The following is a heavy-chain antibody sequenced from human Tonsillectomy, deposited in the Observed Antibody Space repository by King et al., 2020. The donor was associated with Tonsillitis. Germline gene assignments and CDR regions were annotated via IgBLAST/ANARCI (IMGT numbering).Heavy chain of an antibody. D-gene: IGHD3-22*01. CDR2: ISWNSGSI. J-gene: IGHJ3*02. Sequence: VQLVESGGGLVQPGRSLRLSCAASGFIFDDYAMHWVRQAPGKGLEWVSGISWNSGSIGYADSVKGRFTISRDNGKNSLYLQMKSLRTEDTALYYCAKGEGSYYYDSSGYYGGAFDIWGQGTMVTVSS. CDR3: AKGEGSYYYDSSGYYGGAFDI. V-gene: IGHV3-9*01. CDR1: GFIFDDYA.